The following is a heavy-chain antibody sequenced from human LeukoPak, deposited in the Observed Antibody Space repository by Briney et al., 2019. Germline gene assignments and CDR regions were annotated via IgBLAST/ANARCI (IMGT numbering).Heavy chain of an antibody. D-gene: IGHD3-22*01. CDR1: GYSFTSYW. J-gene: IGHJ3*02. V-gene: IGHV5-51*01. CDR2: IYPGDSDT. Sequence: GESLKISCKGSGYSFTSYWIGWVRQMPGKGLEGMGIIYPGDSDTRYSPSFQGQVNISADKSISTAYLQWSSLKASDTAMYYCASTYYYDSSGSSDAFDIWGQGTMVTVSS. CDR3: ASTYYYDSSGSSDAFDI.